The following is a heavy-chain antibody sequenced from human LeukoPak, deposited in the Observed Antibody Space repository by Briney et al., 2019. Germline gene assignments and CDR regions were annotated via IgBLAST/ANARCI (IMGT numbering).Heavy chain of an antibody. J-gene: IGHJ4*02. V-gene: IGHV3-33*01. CDR3: ARGFIVGATGFDY. CDR1: RFTSSSYG. D-gene: IGHD1-26*01. Sequence: GGSLRLSCAASRFTSSSYGMHWVRQAPGKGLEWVAVIWHDGSNKYYVDSVKGRFTISRDNSKNTLYLQMNSLRAEDTAVYYCARGFIVGATGFDYWGQGTLVTVSS. CDR2: IWHDGSNK.